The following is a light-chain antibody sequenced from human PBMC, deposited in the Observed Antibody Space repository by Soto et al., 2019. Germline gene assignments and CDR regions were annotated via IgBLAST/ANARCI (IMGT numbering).Light chain of an antibody. CDR1: QSVSSD. Sequence: EIVMTQSPDTLSMSPGDRAALSCRTSQSVSSDLAWYQQKPGQAPRLLIYGASTRATGIPARFSGSGSGTEFTLTISSLQSEDFAVYYCHHYSSWPPYTFGQGT. CDR2: GAS. J-gene: IGKJ2*01. V-gene: IGKV3D-15*01. CDR3: HHYSSWPPYT.